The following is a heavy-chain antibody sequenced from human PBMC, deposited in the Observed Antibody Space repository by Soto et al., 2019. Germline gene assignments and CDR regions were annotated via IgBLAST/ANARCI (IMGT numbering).Heavy chain of an antibody. J-gene: IGHJ4*02. V-gene: IGHV4-31*11. CDR2: VHYSGTT. CDR1: GASVTSSGYY. CDR3: AGAGGKGY. Sequence: QVQLQESGPGLVKPSQTLSLSCAVSGASVTSSGYYWSWIRQPPGTGLAWIGYVHYSGTTYYNPSLRIRVTISMDTSKAWCSLKLSSVTVSDTAVYYCAGAGGKGYFGQGTLITVCS. D-gene: IGHD3-10*01.